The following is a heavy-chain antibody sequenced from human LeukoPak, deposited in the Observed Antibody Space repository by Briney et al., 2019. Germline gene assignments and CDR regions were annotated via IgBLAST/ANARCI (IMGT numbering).Heavy chain of an antibody. CDR3: AKDIGGRESGIAVAGIYY. D-gene: IGHD6-19*01. CDR2: ISWDGGST. V-gene: IGHV3-43*01. J-gene: IGHJ4*02. Sequence: PGGSLRLSCAASGFTFDDYTMHWVRQAPGKGLEWVSLISWDGGSTYYADSVKGGFTISRDNSKNSLYLQMNSLRTEDTALYYCAKDIGGRESGIAVAGIYYWGQGTLVTVSS. CDR1: GFTFDDYT.